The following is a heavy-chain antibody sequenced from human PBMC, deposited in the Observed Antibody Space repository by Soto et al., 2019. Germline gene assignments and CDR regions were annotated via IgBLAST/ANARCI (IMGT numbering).Heavy chain of an antibody. Sequence: QVQLVQSGAEVKKPGSSVKVSCKASGGTFSSYSINWVRQAPGQGLEWMGEIIPIFGTANYAQKFQGRVTITADESTSTAYIERSSLRSEDTSVYYFTRDVGRHSGGIDYWGQGTLVTVSS. CDR1: GGTFSSYS. CDR2: IIPIFGTA. CDR3: TRDVGRHSGGIDY. V-gene: IGHV1-69*01. D-gene: IGHD1-26*01. J-gene: IGHJ4*02.